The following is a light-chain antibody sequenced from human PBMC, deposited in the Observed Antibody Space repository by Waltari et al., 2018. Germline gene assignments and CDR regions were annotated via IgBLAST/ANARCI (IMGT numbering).Light chain of an antibody. J-gene: IGLJ2*01. V-gene: IGLV1-44*01. Sequence: QSVLTQPPSASGTPRPRVTISCSGSNSNIGRNTVNWYQQFPGMAPTLLVYNNLQRPSGVPDRFSGSKSGTSAYLAILGVRPEDEADYYCATWDDSLNGPVFGGGTKLTVL. CDR2: NNL. CDR1: NSNIGRNT. CDR3: ATWDDSLNGPV.